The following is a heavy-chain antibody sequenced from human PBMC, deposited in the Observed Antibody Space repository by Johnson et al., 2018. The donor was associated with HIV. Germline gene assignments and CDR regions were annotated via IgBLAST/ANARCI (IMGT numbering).Heavy chain of an antibody. V-gene: IGHV3-7*05. CDR1: GFTFSSYW. J-gene: IGHJ3*02. CDR2: IKQDGSEK. D-gene: IGHD1-26*01. Sequence: VQLVESGGGLVQPGGSLRLSCAASGFTFSSYWMSWVRQAPGKGLEWVANIKQDGSEKYYADSVKGRCTISRDNVRNSLYLQMNSLRAEDTAFYYCARRDSGSLSFDIWGQGTMVTVSS. CDR3: ARRDSGSLSFDI.